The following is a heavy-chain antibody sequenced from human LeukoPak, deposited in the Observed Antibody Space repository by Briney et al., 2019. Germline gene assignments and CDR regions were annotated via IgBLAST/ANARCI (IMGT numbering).Heavy chain of an antibody. V-gene: IGHV1-69*10. D-gene: IGHD2-21*01. J-gene: IGHJ1*01. CDR3: AMLGVIPD. CDR1: GGTFTKYV. CDR2: FIPVHDTA. Sequence: PRASVKVSCKASGGTFTKYVISWLREAPGQGLEWMGRFIPVHDTANYAHKFQGRVILTADKSTSTAYMELTSLRSEDTAVYYCAMLGVIPDWGQGTLITVSS.